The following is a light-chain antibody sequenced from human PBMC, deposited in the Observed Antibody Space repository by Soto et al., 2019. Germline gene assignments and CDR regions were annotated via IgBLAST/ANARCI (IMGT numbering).Light chain of an antibody. CDR3: QSYDNSLSAYV. J-gene: IGLJ1*01. CDR2: ANN. V-gene: IGLV1-40*01. CDR1: SSNIGAGSD. Sequence: SVLTQPPSVSGAPGQRVTVSCTGSSSNIGAGSDVHWYQQLPGTAPKLLIFANNNRPSGVPDRFSGSTSATSASLAITGLQADDEADYYCQSYDNSLSAYVFGTGTNVTVL.